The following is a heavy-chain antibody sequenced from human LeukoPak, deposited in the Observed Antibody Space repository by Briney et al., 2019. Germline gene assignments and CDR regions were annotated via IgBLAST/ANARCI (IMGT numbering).Heavy chain of an antibody. V-gene: IGHV4-59*01. CDR3: ASGSHNWFDP. CDR1: GGSMSSYY. J-gene: IGHJ5*02. CDR2: INYRGST. Sequence: SGTLSLTCTVSGGSMSSYYWNWIRQPPGKGLEWIAYINYRGSTNYNPSLKSRVTISADTSKNQFSLKLTSVTAADTAVYYCASGSHNWFDPWGQGTLVTVSS.